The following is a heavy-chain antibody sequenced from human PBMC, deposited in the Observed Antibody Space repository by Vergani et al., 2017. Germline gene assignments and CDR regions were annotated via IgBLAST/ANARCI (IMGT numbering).Heavy chain of an antibody. V-gene: IGHV3-21*01. CDR1: GFTFSSYA. Sequence: VQLVESGGGVVQPGRSLRLSCAASGFTFSSYAMHWVRQAPGKGLEWVSSISSSSSYIYYADSMKGRFIISRDNAKNSLYLQMNSLRAEDTAVYYCAGYFLXYCSSTNCFEAFDIWGQGTMVTVSS. D-gene: IGHD2-2*01. CDR3: AGYFLXYCSSTNCFEAFDI. J-gene: IGHJ3*02. CDR2: ISSSSSYI.